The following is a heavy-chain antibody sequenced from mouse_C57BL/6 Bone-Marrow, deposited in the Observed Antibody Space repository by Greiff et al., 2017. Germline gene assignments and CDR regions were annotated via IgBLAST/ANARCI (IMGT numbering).Heavy chain of an antibody. V-gene: IGHV14-3*01. CDR1: GFNIKNTY. D-gene: IGHD2-5*01. CDR3: ANSACCSNYDY. CDR2: IDPANGNT. Sequence: VQLQQSVADLVRPGASVKLSCTASGFNIKNTYMHWVQQRPEQGLEWIGWIDPANGNTKYAPKLQGRVTMSADTSPHTPYLHISSLTSEDTAIFYGANSACCSNYDYWGQGTTLTVSS. J-gene: IGHJ2*01.